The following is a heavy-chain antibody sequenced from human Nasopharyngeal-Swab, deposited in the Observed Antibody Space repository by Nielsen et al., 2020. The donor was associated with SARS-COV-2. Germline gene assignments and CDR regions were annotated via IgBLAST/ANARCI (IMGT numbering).Heavy chain of an antibody. J-gene: IGHJ5*02. CDR3: AKDQSINWFDP. D-gene: IGHD2-21*01. CDR2: ISYDGSNK. Sequence: VRQMPGKGLEWVAVISYDGSNKYYADSVKGRFTISRDNSKNTLYLQMNSLRAEDTAVYYCAKDQSINWFDPWGQGTLVTVSS. V-gene: IGHV3-30*18.